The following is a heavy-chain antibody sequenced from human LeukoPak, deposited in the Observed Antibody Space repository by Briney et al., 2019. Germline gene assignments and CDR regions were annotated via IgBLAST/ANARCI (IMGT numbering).Heavy chain of an antibody. V-gene: IGHV3-7*01. CDR3: ARESFAARWD. Sequence: GGSLRLSCAASGFTFSSYWMSWVRQAPGKGLEWVANIKQGGSEKYYVDSVKGRFTISRDNAKNSLYLQMISLRVEDTAVYYCARESFAARWDWGQGTLVTVSS. J-gene: IGHJ4*02. D-gene: IGHD6-6*01. CDR2: IKQGGSEK. CDR1: GFTFSSYW.